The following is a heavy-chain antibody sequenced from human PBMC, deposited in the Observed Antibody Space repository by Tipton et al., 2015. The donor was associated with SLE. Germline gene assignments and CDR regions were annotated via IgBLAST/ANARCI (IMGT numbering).Heavy chain of an antibody. CDR1: GYSFTSYY. CDR2: INPNSGGT. D-gene: IGHD3-10*01. V-gene: IGHV1-2*06. J-gene: IGHJ4*02. CDR3: ATESGAGFFDY. Sequence: QLVQSGAEVKKPGASVKVSCKASGYSFTSYYLHWVRQVPGQGLEWVGRINPNSGGTNYAQKFQGRVTMTRDTSTSTAYMDLSRLRSDDTAVYFCATESGAGFFDYWGQGTLVTVSS.